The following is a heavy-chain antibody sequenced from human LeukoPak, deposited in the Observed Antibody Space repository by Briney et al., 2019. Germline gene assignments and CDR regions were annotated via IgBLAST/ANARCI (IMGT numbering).Heavy chain of an antibody. Sequence: SETLSLTCTVSGGSISSGSSYWSWIRQPAGKGLEWIGRISTSGTTKYNPSLKSRVTIPVDTSKNQFSLKLSSVTAADMAVYYCARGPDYSNYVDYWGQGTLVTVSS. CDR2: ISTSGTT. V-gene: IGHV4-61*02. J-gene: IGHJ4*02. D-gene: IGHD4-11*01. CDR1: GGSISSGSSY. CDR3: ARGPDYSNYVDY.